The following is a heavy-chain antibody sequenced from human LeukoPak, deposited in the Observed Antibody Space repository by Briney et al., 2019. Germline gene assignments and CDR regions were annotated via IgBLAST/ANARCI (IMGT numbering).Heavy chain of an antibody. CDR2: IYSTGST. Sequence: SETLSLTCTVSGGSISSSSYYWGWIRQPPGKGLEWIGSIYSTGSTYYNPSLKSRVTISLDTSKNQFSLKLSSVTAADTAVYYCARVSPFDYWGQGTQVTVSS. CDR1: GGSISSSSYY. J-gene: IGHJ4*02. V-gene: IGHV4-39*01. CDR3: ARVSPFDY.